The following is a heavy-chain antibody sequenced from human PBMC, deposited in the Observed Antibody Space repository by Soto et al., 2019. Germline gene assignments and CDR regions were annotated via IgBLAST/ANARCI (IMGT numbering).Heavy chain of an antibody. Sequence: SETLSLTCTVSGGSISSGGYYWNWIRQPPGKGLEWIGYIYYSGDIYYSPSLKSRVTISVDTSKNQFSLKLNSVTAADTDVYYCARAMEGGYDRFEYWGQGTLVTVSS. D-gene: IGHD5-12*01. CDR3: ARAMEGGYDRFEY. J-gene: IGHJ4*02. V-gene: IGHV4-31*03. CDR2: IYYSGDI. CDR1: GGSISSGGYY.